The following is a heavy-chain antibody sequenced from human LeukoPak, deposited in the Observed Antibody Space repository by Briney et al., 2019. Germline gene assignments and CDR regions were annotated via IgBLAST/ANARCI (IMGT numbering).Heavy chain of an antibody. CDR2: ISAGGENT. CDR3: AKSEGSSSARRFDY. Sequence: GESLRLSCAASGFTFTSYAMSWARQAPGKGLEWVSAISAGGENTDYADSVKGRFTISRDNSKNTLYLQVNSLRAEDTAAYYCAKSEGSSSARRFDYWGQGTLVTVPS. CDR1: GFTFTSYA. V-gene: IGHV3-23*01. J-gene: IGHJ4*02. D-gene: IGHD6-19*01.